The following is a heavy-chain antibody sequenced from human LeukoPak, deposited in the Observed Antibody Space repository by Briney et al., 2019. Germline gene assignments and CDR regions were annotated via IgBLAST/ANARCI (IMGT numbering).Heavy chain of an antibody. D-gene: IGHD2-21*02. Sequence: GGSLRLSCAGSGFTFSNSWMGWVRQAPGKGLEWVANVQHIGGETYYVDSVKGRFTISRDNAKNSLHLQMNSLRVEDTAVYYCARVPASAYCGGDCQDWYFDLWGRGTLVTVSS. CDR2: VQHIGGET. CDR3: ARVPASAYCGGDCQDWYFDL. CDR1: GFTFSNSW. J-gene: IGHJ2*01. V-gene: IGHV3-7*01.